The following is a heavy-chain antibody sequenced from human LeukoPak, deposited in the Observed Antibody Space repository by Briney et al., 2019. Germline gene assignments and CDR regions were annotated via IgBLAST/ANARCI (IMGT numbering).Heavy chain of an antibody. CDR1: GGTFSSYA. CDR2: IIPIFGTA. CDR3: ARDAASSWYGLDY. J-gene: IGHJ4*02. Sequence: GASVKVSCKASGGTFSSYAISWVRQAPGQGLEWMGGIIPIFGTANYAQKFQGRVTMTRDMSTSTVYMELSSLRSEDTAVYYCARDAASSWYGLDYWGQGTLVTVSS. D-gene: IGHD6-13*01. V-gene: IGHV1-69*05.